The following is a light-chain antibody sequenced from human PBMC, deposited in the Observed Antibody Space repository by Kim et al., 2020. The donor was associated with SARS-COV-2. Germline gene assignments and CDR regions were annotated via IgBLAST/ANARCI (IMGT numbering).Light chain of an antibody. CDR2: EVN. Sequence: QSALTQPPSASGSPGQSVSISCTGTSSDVGGNNYVSWYQQHPGKAPKLMIYEVNKRPSGVPDRFSASKSGNTASLTVSGLQAEDEADYYSSSYAGTNDLYLFGTGTKVTVL. V-gene: IGLV2-8*01. J-gene: IGLJ1*01. CDR3: SSYAGTNDLYL. CDR1: SSDVGGNNY.